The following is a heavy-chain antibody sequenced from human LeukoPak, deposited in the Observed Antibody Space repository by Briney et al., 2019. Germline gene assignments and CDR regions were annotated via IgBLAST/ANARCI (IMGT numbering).Heavy chain of an antibody. D-gene: IGHD3-22*01. J-gene: IGHJ1*01. CDR3: ASRSGYYDGYFQH. V-gene: IGHV4-39*07. CDR1: GGSISSSSYY. Sequence: SETLSLTCTVSGGSISSSSYYWGWIRQPPGKGLEWIGSIYYSGSTYYNPSLKSRVTISLDTSKNQFSLRLSSVTAADTAVYYCASRSGYYDGYFQHWGQGTLVTVSS. CDR2: IYYSGST.